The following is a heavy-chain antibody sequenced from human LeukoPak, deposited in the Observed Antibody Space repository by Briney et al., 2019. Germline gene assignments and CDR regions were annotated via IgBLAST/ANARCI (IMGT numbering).Heavy chain of an antibody. CDR3: ARVRSAYYSDY. D-gene: IGHD3-3*01. J-gene: IGHJ4*02. Sequence: PGGSLRLSCAASGFTFSSYSMNWVRQAPGKGLEWVSNISSSSSTIYYADSVKGRFTISRDNAKNSLFLQMNSLRAEDTAVYYCARVRSAYYSDYWGQGTLVTVSS. CDR1: GFTFSSYS. V-gene: IGHV3-48*01. CDR2: ISSSSSTI.